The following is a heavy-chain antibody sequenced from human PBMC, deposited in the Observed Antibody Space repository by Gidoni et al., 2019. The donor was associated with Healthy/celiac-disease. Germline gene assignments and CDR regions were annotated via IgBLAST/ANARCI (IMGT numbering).Heavy chain of an antibody. V-gene: IGHV3-23*01. D-gene: IGHD3-22*01. J-gene: IGHJ4*02. Sequence: GFTFSSYAMSWVRQAPGKGLEWVSAISGSGGSTYYADSVKGRFTISRDNSKNTLYLQMNSLRAEDTAVYYCAKDGRSDYYDSSGYEGRFDYWGQGTLVTVSS. CDR3: AKDGRSDYYDSSGYEGRFDY. CDR2: ISGSGGST. CDR1: GFTFSSYA.